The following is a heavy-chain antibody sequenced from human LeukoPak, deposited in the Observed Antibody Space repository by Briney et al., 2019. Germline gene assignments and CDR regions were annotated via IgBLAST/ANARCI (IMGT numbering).Heavy chain of an antibody. CDR1: GFTFSSYG. V-gene: IGHV3-7*01. D-gene: IGHD1-1*01. Sequence: GGSLRLSCAASGFTFSSYGMSWVRQAPGQGLGWVANIKQDGSEKYYVASVKGRFTISRDNAKNSLYLQMNSLRAEDTAVYYCARDAPTTFDYWGQGALVTVSS. CDR2: IKQDGSEK. J-gene: IGHJ4*02. CDR3: ARDAPTTFDY.